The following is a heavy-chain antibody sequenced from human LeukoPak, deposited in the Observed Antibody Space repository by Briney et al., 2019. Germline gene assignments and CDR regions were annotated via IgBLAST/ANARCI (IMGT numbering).Heavy chain of an antibody. D-gene: IGHD6-6*01. CDR2: IKQDGSEK. Sequence: GGSLRLSCAASGFTFSSYWMSWVRQAPGKGLEWVANIKQDGSEKYYVVSVKGRFTISRDNAKNSLYPQMNSLRAEDTAAYYCARDWVSSSSDDYWGQGTLVTVSS. J-gene: IGHJ4*02. CDR1: GFTFSSYW. V-gene: IGHV3-7*01. CDR3: ARDWVSSSSDDY.